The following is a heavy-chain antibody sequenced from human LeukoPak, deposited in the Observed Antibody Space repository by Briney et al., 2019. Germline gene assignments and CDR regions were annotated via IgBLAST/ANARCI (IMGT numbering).Heavy chain of an antibody. J-gene: IGHJ4*02. Sequence: GGSLRLSCAASGFAFSRYGIVWVRQAPGRGLEWVSGISGSGGNTYYGDSVKGRFTISRDNSKNTVYLQMNSPRAEDTAVYYCAKAQGYLDYWGQGTLATVSS. CDR2: ISGSGGNT. CDR3: AKAQGYLDY. V-gene: IGHV3-23*01. CDR1: GFAFSRYG.